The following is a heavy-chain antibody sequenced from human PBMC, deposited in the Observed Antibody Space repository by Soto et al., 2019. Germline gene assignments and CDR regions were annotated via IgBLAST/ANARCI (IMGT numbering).Heavy chain of an antibody. CDR1: GFTFSSYA. V-gene: IGHV3-23*01. D-gene: IGHD3-16*01. CDR2: ISGSGGST. CDR3: AKDGVPAGRGYYFDY. J-gene: IGHJ4*02. Sequence: GGSLRLSCAAPGFTFSSYAMSWVRQAPGKGLEWVSAISGSGGSTYYADSVKGRFTISRDNSKNTLYLQMNSLRAEDTAVYYCAKDGVPAGRGYYFDYWGQGTLVTVSS.